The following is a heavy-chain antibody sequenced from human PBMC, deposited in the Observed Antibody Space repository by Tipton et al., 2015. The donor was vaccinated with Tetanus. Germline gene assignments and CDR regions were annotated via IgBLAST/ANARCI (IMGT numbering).Heavy chain of an antibody. Sequence: TLSLTCAVYGGSFSGYYWSWIRQPPGKGLEWIGEINHSGSTNYNPSLKSRVTISVDTSKNQFSLKLSSVTAADTAVYYCARGQAAAGTRDFDYWGQGTLVTVSS. CDR2: INHSGST. V-gene: IGHV4-34*01. D-gene: IGHD6-13*01. J-gene: IGHJ4*02. CDR1: GGSFSGYY. CDR3: ARGQAAAGTRDFDY.